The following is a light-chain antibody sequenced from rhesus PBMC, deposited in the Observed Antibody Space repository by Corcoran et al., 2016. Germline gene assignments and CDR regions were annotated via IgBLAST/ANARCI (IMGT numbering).Light chain of an antibody. CDR1: QGIRKY. Sequence: DIQMTQSPSSLSASVGDTVTITCQASQGIRKYLAWYQQKPGKAPKSLIYDASPLQSGFPSRFSGSGSGTEFTLPISSLQPEDFATYSCQQRYTYPRTFGQGSKVEIK. J-gene: IGKJ1*01. CDR3: QQRYTYPRT. CDR2: DAS. V-gene: IGKV1-25*01.